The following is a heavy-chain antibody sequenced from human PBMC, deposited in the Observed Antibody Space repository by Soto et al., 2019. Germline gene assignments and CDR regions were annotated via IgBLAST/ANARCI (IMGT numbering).Heavy chain of an antibody. J-gene: IGHJ6*02. CDR3: ARVPRTFYYNGMDV. Sequence: PGGSLRLSCEGSGFTFSSYEMNWVRQAPGKGLEWVSYISSSGSTKNYADSVKGRFTISRDNVKNSLYLQMNSLRAEDTAVYYCARVPRTFYYNGMDVWGQGTTVTVSS. CDR2: ISSSGSTK. CDR1: GFTFSSYE. V-gene: IGHV3-48*03.